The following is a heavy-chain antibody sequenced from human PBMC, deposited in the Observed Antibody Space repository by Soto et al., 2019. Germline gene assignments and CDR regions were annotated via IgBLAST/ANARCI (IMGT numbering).Heavy chain of an antibody. V-gene: IGHV5-51*01. D-gene: IGHD6-6*01. CDR2: IYPGDSDT. Sequence: PGESLKISFKGSGYSFTSYWIGWVRQMPGKGLEWMGIIYPGDSDTRYSPSFQGQVTISADKSISTAYLQWSSLKASDTAMYYCARQPSIATLTDYYYYGMDVWGQGTTVTVSS. J-gene: IGHJ6*02. CDR1: GYSFTSYW. CDR3: ARQPSIATLTDYYYYGMDV.